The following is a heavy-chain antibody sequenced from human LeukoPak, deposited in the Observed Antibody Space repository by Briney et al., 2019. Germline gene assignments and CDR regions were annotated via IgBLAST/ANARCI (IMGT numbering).Heavy chain of an antibody. CDR1: GFTFSSYA. Sequence: GSLRLSCSASGFTFSSYAMHWVRQAPGKGLEYVSAISSNGGSTYYADSAKGRFTISRDNSKNTLYLQMSSLRAEDTAVYYCVKGGAVAVSRWFDPWGQGTLVTVSS. CDR3: VKGGAVAVSRWFDP. D-gene: IGHD6-19*01. V-gene: IGHV3-64D*06. J-gene: IGHJ5*02. CDR2: ISSNGGST.